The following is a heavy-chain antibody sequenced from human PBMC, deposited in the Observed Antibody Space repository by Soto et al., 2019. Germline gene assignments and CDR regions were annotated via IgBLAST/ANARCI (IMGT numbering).Heavy chain of an antibody. CDR2: ISGRGGST. Sequence: EVQLLESGGGLVQPGGSLRLSCEASGFTFNNYAMGWVRQAPGKGLEWVSSISGRGGSTYYADSVKGRFTISRDNSKNTLFLQMNSLRAEETAVYYCASAMVRGQANMDVWGQGTTVTVSS. J-gene: IGHJ6*02. CDR3: ASAMVRGQANMDV. V-gene: IGHV3-23*01. D-gene: IGHD3-10*01. CDR1: GFTFNNYA.